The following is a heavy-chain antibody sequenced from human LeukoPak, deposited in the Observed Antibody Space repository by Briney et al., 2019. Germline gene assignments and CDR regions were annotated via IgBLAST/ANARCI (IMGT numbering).Heavy chain of an antibody. J-gene: IGHJ4*02. V-gene: IGHV4-59*01. CDR3: ARGAYCGGDCFYFFDY. CDR2: IYYSGST. Sequence: TTSETLSLTCTVSGGSISSYYWSWIRQPPGKGLEWIGYIYYSGSTNYNPSLKSRVTISVDTSKNQFSLKLSSVTAADTAVYYCARGAYCGGDCFYFFDYWGQGTLVTVSS. D-gene: IGHD2-21*01. CDR1: GGSISSYY.